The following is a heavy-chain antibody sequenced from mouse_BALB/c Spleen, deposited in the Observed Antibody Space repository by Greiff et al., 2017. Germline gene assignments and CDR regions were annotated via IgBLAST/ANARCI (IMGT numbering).Heavy chain of an antibody. Sequence: QVQLKQSGAELMKPGASVKISCKATGYTFSSYWIEWVKQRPGHGLEWIGEILPGSGSTNYNEKFKGKATFTADTSSNTAYMQLSSLTSEDSAVYYCARSGDYDGIGAWFAYWGQGTLVTVSA. J-gene: IGHJ3*01. D-gene: IGHD2-4*01. V-gene: IGHV1-9*01. CDR2: ILPGSGST. CDR3: ARSGDYDGIGAWFAY. CDR1: GYTFSSYW.